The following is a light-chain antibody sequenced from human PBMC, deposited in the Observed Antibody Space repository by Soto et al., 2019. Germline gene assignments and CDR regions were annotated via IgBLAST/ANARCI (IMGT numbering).Light chain of an antibody. Sequence: EIVLTQSPGTLSLSPGERATLSCRASQSVSSSYLAWYQQKPGQAPRLLIYGASSRATGIPDRFSGSGSGTDFTLTISRREPEDFAVYYCQHYGSSLLYTFGQGTKLEIK. V-gene: IGKV3-20*01. CDR2: GAS. J-gene: IGKJ2*01. CDR1: QSVSSSY. CDR3: QHYGSSLLYT.